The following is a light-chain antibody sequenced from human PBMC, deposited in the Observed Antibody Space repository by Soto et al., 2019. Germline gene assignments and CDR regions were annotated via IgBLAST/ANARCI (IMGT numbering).Light chain of an antibody. CDR3: QQCSDWPLT. CDR1: QSVSSS. J-gene: IGKJ4*01. V-gene: IGKV3-15*01. CDR2: GAS. Sequence: EIVMTQSPVTLSMSPGERATLSCRASQSVSSSLAWYQQKPGQSPRLLIYGASTRATGVPARFSGSGSGPEFALTISSLQSEDFAVYYCQQCSDWPLTFGGGTKVEIK.